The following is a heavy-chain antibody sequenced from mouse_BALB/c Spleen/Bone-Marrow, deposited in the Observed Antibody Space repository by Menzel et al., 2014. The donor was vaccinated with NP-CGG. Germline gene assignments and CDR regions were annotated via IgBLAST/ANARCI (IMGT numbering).Heavy chain of an antibody. D-gene: IGHD2-10*02. CDR1: GYTFTDYW. V-gene: IGHV1-69*01. Sequence: QVQLQQSGAELVMPGASVKMSCKASGYTFTDYWMHWVKQRPGQGLEWIGAIDTSDSYTTYNQNFKDKATLTVDESSSTAYMQFSSLTSEGSAVYYCARRYGHYWYFDVWGAGTTVTVSS. CDR3: ARRYGHYWYFDV. CDR2: IDTSDSYT. J-gene: IGHJ1*01.